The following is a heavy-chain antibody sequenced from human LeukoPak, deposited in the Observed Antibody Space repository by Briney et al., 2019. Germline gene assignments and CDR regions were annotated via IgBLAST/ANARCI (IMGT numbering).Heavy chain of an antibody. CDR3: ALSIRRSRYFDL. CDR2: IQYDGSNK. J-gene: IGHJ2*01. Sequence: GESLRLSCATSGFTFRAYGMHWARQVPGKGLEWVAFIQYDGSNKYYVDSVKGRFTISRDNSKNTLYLQVSRMKPEDTAIYYCALSIRRSRYFDLWGRGTLVTVSS. CDR1: GFTFRAYG. V-gene: IGHV3-30*02.